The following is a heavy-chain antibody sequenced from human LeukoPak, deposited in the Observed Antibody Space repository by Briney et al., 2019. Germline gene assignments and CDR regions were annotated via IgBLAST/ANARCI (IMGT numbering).Heavy chain of an antibody. CDR1: GGTFSSYA. CDR3: ARVGDFWSPARGLVDY. D-gene: IGHD3-3*01. V-gene: IGHV1-69*05. CDR2: IIPIFGTA. Sequence: SVKVSCKASGGTFSSYAISWVRQAPGQGLEWMGGIIPIFGTANYAQKLQGRVTMTTDTSTSTAYMELRSLRSDDTAVYYCARVGDFWSPARGLVDYWGQGTLVTVSS. J-gene: IGHJ4*02.